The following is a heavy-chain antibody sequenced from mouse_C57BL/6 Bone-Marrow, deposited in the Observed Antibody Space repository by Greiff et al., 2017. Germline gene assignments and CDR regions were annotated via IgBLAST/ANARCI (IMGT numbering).Heavy chain of an antibody. D-gene: IGHD2-1*01. CDR2: IHPSDSDT. CDR3: AIEGNYAVYAMDY. V-gene: IGHV1-74*01. Sequence: QVQLQQPGAELVKPGASVKVSCKASGYTFTSYWMHWVKQRPGQGLEWIGRIHPSDSDTNYNQKFKGKDTLTVDKSSSTAYMQLSILTSEDSAVYYCAIEGNYAVYAMDYWGQGTSVTVSS. CDR1: GYTFTSYW. J-gene: IGHJ4*01.